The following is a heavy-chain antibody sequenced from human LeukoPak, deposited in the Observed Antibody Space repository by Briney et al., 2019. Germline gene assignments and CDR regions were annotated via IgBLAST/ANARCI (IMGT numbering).Heavy chain of an antibody. D-gene: IGHD3-10*01. J-gene: IGHJ1*01. CDR3: AIEELNPRAEYFQH. CDR2: IYDSGST. V-gene: IGHV4-39*07. CDR1: GGSIRSSYYY. Sequence: KPSETLSLTCTVSGGSIRSSYYYWGWIRQPPGKGLEWIGSIYDSGSTYYNPSLKSRVTISVDRSKNQFSLKLSSVTAADTAVYYCAIEELNPRAEYFQHWGQGTLVTVSS.